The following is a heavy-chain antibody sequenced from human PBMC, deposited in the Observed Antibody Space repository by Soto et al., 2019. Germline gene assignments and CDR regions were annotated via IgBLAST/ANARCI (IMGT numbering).Heavy chain of an antibody. J-gene: IGHJ4*02. D-gene: IGHD3-3*01. Sequence: GGSLRLSCAASGLTFSSYAMSWVRQAPGKGLEWGSAISGRGGSTYYADSVKGRFTISRDNSKNTLYLQRNSLRAEDTAVYYCATRYDFWSGYFTFWGQGTLVTVSS. V-gene: IGHV3-23*01. CDR2: ISGRGGST. CDR3: ATRYDFWSGYFTF. CDR1: GLTFSSYA.